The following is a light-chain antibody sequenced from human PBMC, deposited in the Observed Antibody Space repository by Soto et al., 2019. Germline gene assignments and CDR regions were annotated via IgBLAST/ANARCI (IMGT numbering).Light chain of an antibody. CDR3: CSYAGIFGV. J-gene: IGLJ2*01. CDR1: SSDVGGYNY. V-gene: IGLV2-11*01. Sequence: QSVLTQPRSVSGSPGQSVTISCTGTSSDVGGYNYVSWYQQHPGKAPKLMIYDVSKRPSGVPDRFSGSKSGNTASLTISGLQAEDEADYYCCSYAGIFGVFGGGTKLTVL. CDR2: DVS.